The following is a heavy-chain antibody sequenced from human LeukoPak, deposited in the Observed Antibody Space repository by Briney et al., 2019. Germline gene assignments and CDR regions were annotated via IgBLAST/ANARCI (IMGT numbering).Heavy chain of an antibody. Sequence: PSETLPLTCTVSGGSISSGDYYWSWIRQPPGKGLEWIGYIYYSGSTYYNPSLKSRVTISVDTSKNQFSLKLSSVTAADTAVYYCAVLAVAGFFDYWGQGTLVTVSS. D-gene: IGHD6-19*01. CDR2: IYYSGST. J-gene: IGHJ4*02. V-gene: IGHV4-30-4*08. CDR3: AVLAVAGFFDY. CDR1: GGSISSGDYY.